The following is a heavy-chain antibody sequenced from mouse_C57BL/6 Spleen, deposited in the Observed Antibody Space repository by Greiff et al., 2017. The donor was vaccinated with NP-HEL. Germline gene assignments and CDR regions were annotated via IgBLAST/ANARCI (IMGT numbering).Heavy chain of an antibody. V-gene: IGHV1-55*01. CDR2: IYPGSGST. J-gene: IGHJ2*01. CDR3: ARPYYDYGGGFDY. Sequence: VQLQQPGAELVKPGASVKMSCKASGYTFTSYWITWVKQRPGQGLEWIGDIYPGSGSTNYNEKFKSKATLTVDTSSSTAYMQLSSLTSEDSAVYYCARPYYDYGGGFDYWGQGTTLTVSS. D-gene: IGHD2-4*01. CDR1: GYTFTSYW.